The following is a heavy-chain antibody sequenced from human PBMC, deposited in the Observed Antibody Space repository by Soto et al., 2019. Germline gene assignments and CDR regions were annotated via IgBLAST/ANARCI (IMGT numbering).Heavy chain of an antibody. CDR2: ISSSGSTI. CDR3: ARLALIVRYDSKPDPNWFDP. J-gene: IGHJ5*02. CDR1: GFTFSDYY. D-gene: IGHD3-3*01. V-gene: IGHV3-11*01. Sequence: GGSLRLSCAASGFTFSDYYMSWIRQAPGKGLEWVSYISSSGSTIYYADSVKGRFTISRDNAKNSLYLQMNSLRAEDTAVYYCARLALIVRYDSKPDPNWFDPWGQGTLVTVSS.